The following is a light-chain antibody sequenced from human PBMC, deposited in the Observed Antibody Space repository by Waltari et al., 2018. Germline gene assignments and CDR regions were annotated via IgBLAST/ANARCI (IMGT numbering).Light chain of an antibody. CDR1: SSDVGSYNL. CDR3: CSYAGSSTYVV. CDR2: DGS. V-gene: IGLV2-23*01. Sequence: QSALTQPAYVSGSPGQSITISCTRTSSDVGSYNLVSWYQQQPGKAPKRLIYDGSQRPSRVSNRFSGSRSGNTASLTISGLQAEDEADYYCCSYAGSSTYVVFGGGTNLTVL. J-gene: IGLJ2*01.